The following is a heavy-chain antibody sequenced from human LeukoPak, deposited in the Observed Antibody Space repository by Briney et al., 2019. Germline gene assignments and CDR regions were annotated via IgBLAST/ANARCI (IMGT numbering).Heavy chain of an antibody. J-gene: IGHJ3*02. V-gene: IGHV3-64*01. CDR1: GFTFSGYP. Sequence: PGGSLRLSCAASGFTFSGYPMHWVRQAPGKGLEFVSAITSNGGSTYYANSVKDRFTISIDNSKNTLYLQMGSLRAEDMAVYYCARDKRNSSGWYAAFDIWGQGTMVTVSS. CDR2: ITSNGGST. D-gene: IGHD6-19*01. CDR3: ARDKRNSSGWYAAFDI.